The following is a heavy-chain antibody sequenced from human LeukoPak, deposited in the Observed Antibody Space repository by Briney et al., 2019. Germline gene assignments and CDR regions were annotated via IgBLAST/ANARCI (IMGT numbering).Heavy chain of an antibody. CDR1: GYTFTSYY. V-gene: IGHV1-46*01. D-gene: IGHD2-21*02. J-gene: IGHJ6*03. CDR2: INPSGGST. Sequence: ASVKVSCKASGYTFTSYYMHWVRQAPGQGLEWMGIINPSGGSTSYAQKFQGRVTMTRDMSTSTVYMELSSLRSEDTAVYYCARGIVVVTAIGNYMDVWGKGTTVTVSS. CDR3: ARGIVVVTAIGNYMDV.